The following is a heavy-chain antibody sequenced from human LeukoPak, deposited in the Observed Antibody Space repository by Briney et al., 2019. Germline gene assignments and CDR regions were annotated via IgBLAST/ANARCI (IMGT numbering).Heavy chain of an antibody. CDR3: ARDRDTAMGSSYYYGMDV. Sequence: KPSETLSLTCTVSGGSISSYYWSWIRQPPGKGLEWIGYIYYSGSTNYNPSLKSRVTISVDTSKSQFSLELTSVTAADTAVYYCARDRDTAMGSSYYYGMDVWGQGATVTVSS. V-gene: IGHV4-59*01. CDR1: GGSISSYY. D-gene: IGHD5-18*01. CDR2: IYYSGST. J-gene: IGHJ6*02.